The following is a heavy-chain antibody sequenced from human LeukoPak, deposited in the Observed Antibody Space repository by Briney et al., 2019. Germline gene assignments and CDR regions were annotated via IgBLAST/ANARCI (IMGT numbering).Heavy chain of an antibody. V-gene: IGHV6-1*01. CDR1: GDSVSSNSAV. Sequence: SQTLSLTCAISGDSVSSNSAVWNWIRQSPSRGLGWLGRIYYRSKWYNGYAVSVKSRITINPDTSKNQFSLQLDSVTPEDTAVYYCASAASYYGDTAFDIWGQGTMVTVSS. J-gene: IGHJ3*02. D-gene: IGHD4-17*01. CDR3: ASAASYYGDTAFDI. CDR2: IYYRSKWYN.